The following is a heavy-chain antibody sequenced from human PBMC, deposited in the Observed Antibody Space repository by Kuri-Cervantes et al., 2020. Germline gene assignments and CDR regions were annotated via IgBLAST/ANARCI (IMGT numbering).Heavy chain of an antibody. Sequence: SCSVSGGSIGSSTYYWGWIRQPPGKGLDWIGTVYYSGSTYYNPSLKSRVTISVDTSKNQFSLKLSSVTAADTAVYYCARTREFSGYDNQYYYYMDVWGKGTTVTVSS. D-gene: IGHD5-12*01. CDR1: GGSIGSSTYY. V-gene: IGHV4-39*07. J-gene: IGHJ6*03. CDR2: VYYSGST. CDR3: ARTREFSGYDNQYYYYMDV.